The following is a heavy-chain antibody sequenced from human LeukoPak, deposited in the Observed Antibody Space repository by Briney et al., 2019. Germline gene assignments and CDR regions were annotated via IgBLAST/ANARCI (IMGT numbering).Heavy chain of an antibody. J-gene: IGHJ4*02. D-gene: IGHD5-24*01. Sequence: SETLSLTCTVSGGSITSGSYHWGWIRQSPVKGLEWIGNTYYTGSAYYRPSLQSRVSISVDTSKKEFSLKLTSVTAADTAVYYCARDRDGYAYSFDYWGQGTLVTVSS. V-gene: IGHV4-39*02. CDR2: TYYTGSA. CDR1: GGSITSGSYH. CDR3: ARDRDGYAYSFDY.